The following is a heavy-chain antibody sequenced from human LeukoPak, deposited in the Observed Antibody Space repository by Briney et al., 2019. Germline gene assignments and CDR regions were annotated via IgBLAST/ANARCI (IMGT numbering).Heavy chain of an antibody. CDR2: ISGSGDTT. CDR3: AKARGFAEFDY. V-gene: IGHV3-23*01. Sequence: GGSLRLSCAASGFSFSGHGMRWVRQAPGKGLQWVSAISGSGDTTYYADSVKGRFTISRDNSKNTLYLQMDSLRAEDTALYFCAKARGFAEFDYWGQGTLVTVSS. CDR1: GFSFSGHG. J-gene: IGHJ4*02. D-gene: IGHD3-10*01.